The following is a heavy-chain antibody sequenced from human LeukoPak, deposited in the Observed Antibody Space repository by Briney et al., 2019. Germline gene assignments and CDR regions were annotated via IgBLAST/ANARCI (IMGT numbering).Heavy chain of an antibody. Sequence: PSETLSLTCTVSGGSISSGGYYWSWIRQHPGKGLEWIGYIYYSGSTYYNPSLKSRVTISVDTSKNQFSLKLSSVTAADTAVYYCARSQYYYDSSGYYGFEYYFDYWGQGTLVTVSS. J-gene: IGHJ4*02. V-gene: IGHV4-31*03. CDR1: GGSISSGGYY. CDR3: ARSQYYYDSSGYYGFEYYFDY. D-gene: IGHD3-22*01. CDR2: IYYSGST.